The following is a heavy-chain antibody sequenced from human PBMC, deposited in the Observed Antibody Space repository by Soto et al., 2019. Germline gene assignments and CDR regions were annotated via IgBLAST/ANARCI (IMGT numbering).Heavy chain of an antibody. J-gene: IGHJ4*02. CDR2: IYWDADK. V-gene: IGHV2-5*02. CDR1: GFSLSTSGVG. D-gene: IGHD7-27*01. CDR3: AHLNWGGGIGNDYFDY. Sequence: QITLKESGPTLVKPTQTLTLTCTFSGFSLSTSGVGVGWIRQPPGKALEWLALIYWDADKRYSPSLKSRLTITKDTSKNQVVLTMTNMDPVDTATYYCAHLNWGGGIGNDYFDYWGQGTLVTVSS.